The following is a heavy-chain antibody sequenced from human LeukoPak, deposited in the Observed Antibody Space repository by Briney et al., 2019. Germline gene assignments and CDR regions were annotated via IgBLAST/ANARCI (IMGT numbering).Heavy chain of an antibody. CDR1: GFTFSSYA. J-gene: IGHJ4*02. V-gene: IGHV3-23*01. CDR3: AKDSLTYYYDSSGYYPGDY. D-gene: IGHD3-22*01. Sequence: GGSLRLSCAASGFTFSSYAMSWVRQAPGKGLEWVSAISGSGGSTYYADSVKGRFTISRDNSKNTLYLQMNSLRAEDTAVYYCAKDSLTYYYDSSGYYPGDYWGQGTLVTVSS. CDR2: ISGSGGST.